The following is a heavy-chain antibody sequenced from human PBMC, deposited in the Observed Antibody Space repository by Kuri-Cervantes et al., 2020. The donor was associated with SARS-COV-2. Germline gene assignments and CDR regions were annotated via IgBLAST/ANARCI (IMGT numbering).Heavy chain of an antibody. V-gene: IGHV4-39*07. CDR2: IYTCGRT. J-gene: IGHJ6*03. Sequence: SDPLSPTCTLSGCSISSSSYYWGWIRQPPGKGLEWIGRIYTCGRTNYNPSLKSRVTMSVDTSKNQFSLKLSSVTAADTAVYYCARCLAAAGSPPPAYYYYMDVWGKGTTVTVSS. D-gene: IGHD6-13*01. CDR1: GCSISSSSYY. CDR3: ARCLAAAGSPPPAYYYYMDV.